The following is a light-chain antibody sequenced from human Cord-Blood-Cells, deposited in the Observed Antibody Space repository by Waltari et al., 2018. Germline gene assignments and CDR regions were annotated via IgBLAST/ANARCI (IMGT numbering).Light chain of an antibody. Sequence: QSALTQPPSASGSPGQSVTISCTGTSSDVGGYNYVSWYQQHPGKAPKLMIYGVSKRPSGVPDRFSGSKSGNTASLTVSGLQAEYEADYYCSSYAGSNNYVFGTGTKVTVL. CDR3: SSYAGSNNYV. J-gene: IGLJ1*01. V-gene: IGLV2-8*01. CDR2: GVS. CDR1: SSDVGGYNY.